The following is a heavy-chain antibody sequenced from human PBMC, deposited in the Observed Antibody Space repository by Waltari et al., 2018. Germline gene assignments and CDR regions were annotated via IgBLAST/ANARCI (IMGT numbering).Heavy chain of an antibody. J-gene: IGHJ4*02. CDR1: GFTFRSYS. D-gene: IGHD6-13*01. V-gene: IGHV3-21*01. CDR3: ARAAAAGTGY. CDR2: ISSSSSYI. Sequence: EVQLVESGGGLVKPGGSLRLSCAASGFTFRSYSMNWVRQAPGKGLEWVSSISSSSSYIYYADSVKGRFTISRDNAKNSLYLQMSSLRAEDTAVYYCARAAAAGTGYWGQGTLVTVSS.